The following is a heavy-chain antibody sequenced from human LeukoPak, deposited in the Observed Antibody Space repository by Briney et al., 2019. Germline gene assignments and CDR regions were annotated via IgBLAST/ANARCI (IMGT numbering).Heavy chain of an antibody. CDR3: ARQTGSGLFILP. D-gene: IGHD3/OR15-3a*01. J-gene: IGHJ4*02. CDR2: IYYSGNT. V-gene: IGHV4-39*01. Sequence: SETLSLTCTVSGVSISSSNSYWGWIRQPPGKGLEWLGSIYYSGNTYYNASLKSQVSISIDTSKNQFSLRLTSVTAADTAVYYCARQTGSGLFILPGGQGTLVTVSS. CDR1: GVSISSSNSY.